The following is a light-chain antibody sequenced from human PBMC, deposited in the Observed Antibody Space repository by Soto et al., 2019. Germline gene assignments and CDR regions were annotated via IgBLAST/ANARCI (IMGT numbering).Light chain of an antibody. V-gene: IGLV2-8*01. CDR2: EVS. J-gene: IGLJ3*02. Sequence: SALTQPPSASGSPGQSVTISCTGTSSDVGGYNYVSWYQQHPGKAPKLMIYEVSKRPPGVPDRFSGSKSGNTASLTVSGLQAEDEADYYCSSYAGSNNLWVFGGGTKLTVL. CDR3: SSYAGSNNLWV. CDR1: SSDVGGYNY.